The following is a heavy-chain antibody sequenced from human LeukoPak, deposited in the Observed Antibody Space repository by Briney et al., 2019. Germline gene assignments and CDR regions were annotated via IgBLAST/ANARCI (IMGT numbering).Heavy chain of an antibody. CDR1: GYSFTSYW. CDR3: ARQGRKDKVPAAMPGY. V-gene: IGHV5-51*01. Sequence: ESLNISCKGSGYSFTSYWIGWVRQMPGKGLGWMGIIYPGDSDTRYSPSFQGQVTISADKSISTAYLQWSSLKASDTAMYYCARQGRKDKVPAAMPGYWGQGTVVTVSS. J-gene: IGHJ4*02. D-gene: IGHD2-2*01. CDR2: IYPGDSDT.